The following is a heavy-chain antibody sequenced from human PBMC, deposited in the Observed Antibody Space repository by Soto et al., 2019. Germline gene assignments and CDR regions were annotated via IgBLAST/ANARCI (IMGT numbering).Heavy chain of an antibody. V-gene: IGHV1-2*02. CDR3: AIPPPYSSGYYYVSYYYGMDV. Sequence: VSVKVSFEASGYNLTGYYMHLVRQAPGQGLEWTGWINPNRGGTNYAQKFQGRVTMTRDTSISTAYMELSRLRSDDTAVYYCAIPPPYSSGYYYVSYYYGMDVWGKGTKVTVSS. CDR2: INPNRGGT. CDR1: GYNLTGYY. D-gene: IGHD3-22*01. J-gene: IGHJ6*04.